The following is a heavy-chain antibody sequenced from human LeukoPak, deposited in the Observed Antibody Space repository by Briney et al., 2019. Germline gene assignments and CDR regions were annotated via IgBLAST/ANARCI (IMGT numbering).Heavy chain of an antibody. CDR3: AKDRGSYLDY. J-gene: IGHJ4*02. D-gene: IGHD1-26*01. Sequence: GGSLRLSCAASGFTFDDYGMRWVRQAPGKGLEWVSLISGDGNSTYYADSVKGRFTISRDNSKNSLYLQMNSLRGEDTALYYCAKDRGSYLDYWGQGALVTVSS. V-gene: IGHV3-43*02. CDR2: ISGDGNST. CDR1: GFTFDDYG.